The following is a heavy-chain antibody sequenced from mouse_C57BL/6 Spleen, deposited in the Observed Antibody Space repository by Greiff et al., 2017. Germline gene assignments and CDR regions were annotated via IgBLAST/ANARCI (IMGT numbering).Heavy chain of an antibody. J-gene: IGHJ4*01. CDR2: IRLKSDNYAT. CDR1: GFTFSNYW. D-gene: IGHD5-1*01. Sequence: EVKVEASGGGLVQPGGSMKLSCVASGFTFSNYWMNWVRQSPEKGLEWVAQIRLKSDNYATHYAESVKGRFTISRDDSKSSVYLQMNNLRAEDTGIYYCTGGSNYAMDYWGQGTSVTVSS. CDR3: TGGSNYAMDY. V-gene: IGHV6-3*01.